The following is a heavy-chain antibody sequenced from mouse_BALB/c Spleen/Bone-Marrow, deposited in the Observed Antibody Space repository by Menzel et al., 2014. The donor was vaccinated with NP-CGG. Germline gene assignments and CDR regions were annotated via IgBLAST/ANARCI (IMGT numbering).Heavy chain of an antibody. CDR2: IHPSDSET. CDR1: DCSFTSYW. D-gene: IGHD2-2*01. Sequence: QVQLQQSGAELVRPGASVKLSCRASDCSFTSYWVNWVKQRPGQGLEWIGMIHPSDSETRLNQKFKDKATLTVDKSSSTAYMQLSSPTSEDSAVYYCARGGYDGWYFDVWGAGTTVTVSS. V-gene: IGHV1-74*01. J-gene: IGHJ1*01. CDR3: ARGGYDGWYFDV.